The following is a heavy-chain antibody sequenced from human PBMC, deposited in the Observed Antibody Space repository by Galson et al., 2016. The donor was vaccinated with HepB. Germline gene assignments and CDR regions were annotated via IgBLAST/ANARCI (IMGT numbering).Heavy chain of an antibody. Sequence: CAISGDSVSSHSAVWNWIRQSPSRGLEWLGRTYYRSRWYNDYETSVKGRITINGDTSKNQFSLQLTSVTPEDTAMYFCARDPQHVVEEGFDYWGQGTLVTVSS. CDR1: GDSVSSHSAV. J-gene: IGHJ4*02. V-gene: IGHV6-1*01. CDR3: ARDPQHVVEEGFDY. D-gene: IGHD2-15*01. CDR2: TYYRSRWYN.